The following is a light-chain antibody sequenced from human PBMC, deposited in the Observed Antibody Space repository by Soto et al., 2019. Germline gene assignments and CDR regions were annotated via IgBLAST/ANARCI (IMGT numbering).Light chain of an antibody. CDR3: ISYTSSSTHV. Sequence: QSALTQPASVSVSPGQSITISCTGTNSDVGTYNFVSWYQQHPGKLPKLMIFDVSRRPSGVSDRFSGSKSGNTASLTISGLQAEDEGDYYCISYTSSSTHVFGRGTKLPVL. J-gene: IGLJ1*01. CDR1: NSDVGTYNF. CDR2: DVS. V-gene: IGLV2-14*03.